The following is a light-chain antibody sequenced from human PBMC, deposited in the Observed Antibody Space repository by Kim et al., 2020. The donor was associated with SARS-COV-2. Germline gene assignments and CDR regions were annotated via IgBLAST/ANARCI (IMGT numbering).Light chain of an antibody. CDR1: QSVSSK. V-gene: IGKV3-15*01. CDR3: QQYNSWPYT. CDR2: GAS. J-gene: IGKJ2*01. Sequence: EILMAQSPATLSVSPGERVTLSCRASQSVSSKLAWYQQKPGQAPILLIYGASTRATGIPARFSGSGSGTEFTLTISGLQSEDFAVFYCQQYNSWPYTFGQGTKLEI.